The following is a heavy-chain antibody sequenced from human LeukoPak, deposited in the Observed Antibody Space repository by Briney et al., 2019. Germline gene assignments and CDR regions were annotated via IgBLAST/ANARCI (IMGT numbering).Heavy chain of an antibody. CDR3: ARTYYYDSSGHLPS. CDR1: GYTFTGYY. Sequence: ASVKVSCKASGYTFTGYYMHWVRQPPGQGLEWMGWINPNSGGTNYAQKFQGRVTMTRDTSISTAYMELSRLRSDDTAVYYCARTYYYDSSGHLPSWGQGTTVTVSS. CDR2: INPNSGGT. V-gene: IGHV1-2*02. D-gene: IGHD3-22*01. J-gene: IGHJ6*02.